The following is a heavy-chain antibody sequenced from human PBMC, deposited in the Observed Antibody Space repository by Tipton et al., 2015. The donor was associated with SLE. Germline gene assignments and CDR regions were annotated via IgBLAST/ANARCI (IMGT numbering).Heavy chain of an antibody. CDR1: GGSIRSSSW. CDR3: ARHVGVAYYYAMDV. J-gene: IGHJ6*02. D-gene: IGHD2-15*01. CDR2: ISYTETT. Sequence: TLSLTCAVSGGSIRSSSWWSWVRQPPGKGLEWIGYISYTETTKYNPSLESRVIISVDTSKNQFSLRLSSVTAADTAMYYCARHVGVAYYYAMDVWGQGTTVVISS. V-gene: IGHV4-4*02.